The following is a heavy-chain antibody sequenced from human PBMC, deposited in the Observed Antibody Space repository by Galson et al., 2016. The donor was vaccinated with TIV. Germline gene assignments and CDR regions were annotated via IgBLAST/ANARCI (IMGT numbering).Heavy chain of an antibody. CDR2: MNPNSGNA. CDR1: GYTFTSYD. Sequence: SVKVSCKASGYTFTSYDINWVRQATGQGLEWMGWMNPNSGNAGYAQKFQGRVTMTSNTSVNTAYMEVRSLRFEDTAVYYCARARRGYCSGGSCLPGYWGQGTLVTVSS. D-gene: IGHD2-15*01. J-gene: IGHJ4*02. CDR3: ARARRGYCSGGSCLPGY. V-gene: IGHV1-8*01.